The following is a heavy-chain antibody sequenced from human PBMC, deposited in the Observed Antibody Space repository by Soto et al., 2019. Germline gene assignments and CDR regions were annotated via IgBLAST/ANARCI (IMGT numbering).Heavy chain of an antibody. Sequence: PSETLSLTCTVSGGSISGDNYYWNWLRQHPGKGLEWIGYIYYSGSTYYNPSLKSRVTISVDTSKNQLSLKLSSVTAADTAVYYCARHRTGIGAAGTVGNYYYGMDVWGQGTTVTVSS. J-gene: IGHJ6*02. CDR1: GGSISGDNYY. CDR3: ARHRTGIGAAGTVGNYYYGMDV. D-gene: IGHD6-13*01. CDR2: IYYSGST. V-gene: IGHV4-31*03.